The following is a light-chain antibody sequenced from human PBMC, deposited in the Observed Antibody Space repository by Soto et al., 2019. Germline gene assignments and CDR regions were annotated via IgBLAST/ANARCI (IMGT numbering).Light chain of an antibody. J-gene: IGLJ2*01. CDR2: TTD. CDR1: TGAVTSGNY. V-gene: IGLV7-43*01. Sequence: QTVVTQEPSLTVSPGGTVTLTCASNTGAVTSGNYASWFQQKPGQAPRTLIYTTDNRHSWTPARFSGSLLGGRAALTLSDVQPDDEAEYYCLLYYGGAHLVFGGGTKLTV. CDR3: LLYYGGAHLV.